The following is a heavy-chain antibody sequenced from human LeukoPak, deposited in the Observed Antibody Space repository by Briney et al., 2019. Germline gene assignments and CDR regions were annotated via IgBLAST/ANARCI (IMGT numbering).Heavy chain of an antibody. V-gene: IGHV3-20*04. J-gene: IGHJ4*02. D-gene: IGHD3-22*01. CDR2: TNWNGGST. CDR1: GFTFDDYG. CDR3: AREVSGGYRGYYFDY. Sequence: PGGSLRLSCAASGFTFDDYGMSWVRQAPGKGLEWASGTNWNGGSTGYADSVKGRFTISRDNAKNSLYLQMNSLRAEDTALYYCAREVSGGYRGYYFDYWGQGTLVTVSS.